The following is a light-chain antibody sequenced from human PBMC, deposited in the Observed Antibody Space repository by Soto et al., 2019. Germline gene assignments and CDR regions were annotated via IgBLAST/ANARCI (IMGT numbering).Light chain of an antibody. CDR1: QSVSNNY. J-gene: IGKJ1*01. CDR2: GAS. CDR3: PQYGSSGT. V-gene: IGKV3-20*01. Sequence: EIVLRQSPGTLSLSPGERATLSCRSSQSVSNNYFAWYQEQPGQAPRLLIYGASNRATGIPDRFSGSGSGTDFTLTISRLEPEDFAVYYCPQYGSSGTFGQGTKVDI.